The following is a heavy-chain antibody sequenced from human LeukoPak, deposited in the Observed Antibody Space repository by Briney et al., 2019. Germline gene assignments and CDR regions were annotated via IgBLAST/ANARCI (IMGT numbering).Heavy chain of an antibody. V-gene: IGHV3-23*01. CDR1: GFTFSSCA. J-gene: IGHJ4*02. CDR2: ISASGGST. CDR3: AKGPRQQLVTRFDN. Sequence: GGSLRLSCAASGFTFSSCAMSWGRQAPGKGLEWVSDISASGGSTYYAASVKGRFTVSRDNSKNTLYLQMSSVRAYDTAVYYCAKGPRQQLVTRFDNWGQGTLVTVSS. D-gene: IGHD6-13*01.